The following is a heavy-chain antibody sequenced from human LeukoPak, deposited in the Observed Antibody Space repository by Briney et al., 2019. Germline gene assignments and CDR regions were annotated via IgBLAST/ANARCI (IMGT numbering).Heavy chain of an antibody. V-gene: IGHV4-59*01. CDR1: GGSISSYY. Sequence: PSETLSLTCTVSGGSISSYYWSWIRQPPGKGLEWIGYIYYSGSTNYNPSLKSRVTISVDTSKNQFSLKLSSVTAADTAVYYCARITRVGATPDYWGQGTLVTVSS. D-gene: IGHD1-26*01. CDR3: ARITRVGATPDY. CDR2: IYYSGST. J-gene: IGHJ4*02.